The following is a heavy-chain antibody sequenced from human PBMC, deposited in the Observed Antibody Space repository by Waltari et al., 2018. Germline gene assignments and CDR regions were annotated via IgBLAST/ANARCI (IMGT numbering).Heavy chain of an antibody. J-gene: IGHJ4*02. D-gene: IGHD6-13*01. V-gene: IGHV4-4*07. CDR1: GGSISGDY. CDR2: IYNGGST. CDR3: ARSKAGTELDY. Sequence: QVQLQESGPGLVKPSETLSLTCTVSGGSISGDYWSWIRQPAWKGLEWIGRIYNGGSTNYNPSLKSRVTMSVDTSKNQFSLKLSSVTAADTAVYYCARSKAGTELDYWGQGTLVTVSS.